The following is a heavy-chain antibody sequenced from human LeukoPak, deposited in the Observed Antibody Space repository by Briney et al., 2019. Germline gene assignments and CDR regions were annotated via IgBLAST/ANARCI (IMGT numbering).Heavy chain of an antibody. CDR3: ARSSRFYCYGMDV. Sequence: SETLSLTCAVYGGSFSGYYWSWIRQPPGKGLECIGEINHRGSTNYNPSLKRRVTISVDTSKNQFSLKLSSVTAADTAVYYCARSSRFYCYGMDVWGQGTTVTVSS. J-gene: IGHJ6*02. CDR2: INHRGST. V-gene: IGHV4-34*01. CDR1: GGSFSGYY.